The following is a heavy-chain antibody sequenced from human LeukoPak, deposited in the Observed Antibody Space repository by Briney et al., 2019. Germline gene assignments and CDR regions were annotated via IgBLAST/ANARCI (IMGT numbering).Heavy chain of an antibody. D-gene: IGHD3-3*01. V-gene: IGHV3-21*01. CDR3: ARTVFGAYNWFDP. CDR1: GFTFSSYD. Sequence: GGSLRLSCVASGFTFSSYDMNWVRQAPGKWLEWVSSISSTSNYINYADSVKGRFTISRDNAKSSLYLQMNSLRVDDTAVYYCARTVFGAYNWFDPWGQGALVTVSS. CDR2: ISSTSNYI. J-gene: IGHJ5*02.